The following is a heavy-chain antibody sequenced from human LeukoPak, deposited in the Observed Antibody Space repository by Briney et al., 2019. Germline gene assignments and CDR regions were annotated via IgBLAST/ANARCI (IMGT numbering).Heavy chain of an antibody. CDR1: GFTFSSYS. D-gene: IGHD5-18*01. V-gene: IGHV3-21*01. CDR2: ISSSSSYI. J-gene: IGHJ3*02. Sequence: GGSLRLSCAASGFTFSSYSMNWVRQAPGKGLEWVSSISSSSSYIYYADSVKGRFTISRDNAKNSLYLQMNSLRAEDTAVYYCARVVPSTAMGVDAFDIWGQGTMVTVSS. CDR3: ARVVPSTAMGVDAFDI.